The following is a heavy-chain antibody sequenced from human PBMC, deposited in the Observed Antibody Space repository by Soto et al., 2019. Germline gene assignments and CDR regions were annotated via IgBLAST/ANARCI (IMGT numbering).Heavy chain of an antibody. CDR1: GGSISSSSYY. Sequence: TLSLTCTVSGGSISSSSYYWGWIRQPPGKGLEWIGSIFYRGTTFYNASLKSRVSMSVDTSKSQFSLKLSSVTAADTAVYYCSRGNWNYPFDYWGQGTLVTVSS. D-gene: IGHD1-7*01. CDR2: IFYRGTT. V-gene: IGHV4-39*01. CDR3: SRGNWNYPFDY. J-gene: IGHJ4*02.